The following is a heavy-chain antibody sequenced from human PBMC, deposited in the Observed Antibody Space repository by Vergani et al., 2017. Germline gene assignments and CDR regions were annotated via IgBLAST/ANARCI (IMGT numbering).Heavy chain of an antibody. CDR2: IIPILGTA. D-gene: IGHD1-26*01. V-gene: IGHV1-69*11. CDR1: GGTFSSYA. J-gene: IGHJ4*02. CDR3: ARDLWELPGDY. Sequence: QVQLVQSGAEVKKPGSSVKVSCKASGGTFSSYAISWVRQAPGQGLEWMGRIIPILGTANYAQQFQGRVTMTADESTSTAYMELSSLRSEDTAVYYCARDLWELPGDYWGQGTLVTVSS.